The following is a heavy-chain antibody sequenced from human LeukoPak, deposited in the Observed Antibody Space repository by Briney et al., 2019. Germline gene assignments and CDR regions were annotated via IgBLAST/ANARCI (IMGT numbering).Heavy chain of an antibody. Sequence: SETLSLTCTVSGVSISSYYWSWIRQPPGKGLEWIGYIYYSGSTNYNPSLKSRVTISVDTSKNQFSLKLSSVTAADTAVYYCARGVAPVDYWGQGTLVTVSS. CDR2: IYYSGST. CDR1: GVSISSYY. D-gene: IGHD2-21*01. CDR3: ARGVAPVDY. J-gene: IGHJ4*02. V-gene: IGHV4-59*01.